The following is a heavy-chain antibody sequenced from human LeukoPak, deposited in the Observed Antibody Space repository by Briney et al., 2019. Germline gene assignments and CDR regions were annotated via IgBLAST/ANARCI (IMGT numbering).Heavy chain of an antibody. CDR1: GGSISSGGYY. D-gene: IGHD4-11*01. V-gene: IGHV4-31*03. J-gene: IGHJ5*02. CDR2: IYYSGST. Sequence: SETLSLTCTVSGGSISSGGYYRSWIRQHPGKGLEWIGYIYYSGSTYYNPSLKSRITISVDTSKNQFSLKLSSVTAADTAVYYCARDGGYRNYIGDRSRRWFDPWGQGTLVTVSS. CDR3: ARDGGYRNYIGDRSRRWFDP.